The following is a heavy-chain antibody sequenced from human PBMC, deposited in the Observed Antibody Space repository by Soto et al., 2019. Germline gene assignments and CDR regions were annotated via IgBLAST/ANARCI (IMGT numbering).Heavy chain of an antibody. Sequence: ASVKVSCKASGYTFTSYGMSWVRQAPGQGLEWMGWISAYNGNTNYAQKLQGRVTMTTDTSTSTAYMELRSLRSDDTAVYYCARTPYYDILTGYGDYWGQGTLVTVS. J-gene: IGHJ4*02. CDR1: GYTFTSYG. V-gene: IGHV1-18*01. CDR3: ARTPYYDILTGYGDY. D-gene: IGHD3-9*01. CDR2: ISAYNGNT.